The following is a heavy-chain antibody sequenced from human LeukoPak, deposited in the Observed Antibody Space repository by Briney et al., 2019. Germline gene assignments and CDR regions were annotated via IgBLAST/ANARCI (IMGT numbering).Heavy chain of an antibody. J-gene: IGHJ6*03. CDR3: ACGYSYGPEGYYYYYYMDV. CDR2: INPNSGGT. Sequence: ASVKVSCKASGYTFTGYNMPWVRQPPGQGLEWMGGINPNSGGTNYSHEFQGRVTMTRATSISTAYMELSRQSSDDTAVYYCACGYSYGPEGYYYYYYMDVGGKGTTVTVSS. CDR1: GYTFTGYN. D-gene: IGHD5-18*01. V-gene: IGHV1-2*02.